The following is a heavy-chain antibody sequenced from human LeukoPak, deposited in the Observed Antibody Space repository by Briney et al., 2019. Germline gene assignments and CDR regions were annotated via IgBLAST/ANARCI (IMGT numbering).Heavy chain of an antibody. CDR1: GYTFTICG. CDR3: ARAGYYYDSSGQKTDS. Sequence: GASVKVSCTASGYTFTICGISWVRQSPGQGLEWIGWISPYNGNTNYAQKLQGRVTMTTDTSTSTAYMELRSLRYDDTAVYYCARAGYYYDSSGQKTDSWGQGTLVTVSS. D-gene: IGHD3-22*01. V-gene: IGHV1-18*01. CDR2: ISPYNGNT. J-gene: IGHJ4*02.